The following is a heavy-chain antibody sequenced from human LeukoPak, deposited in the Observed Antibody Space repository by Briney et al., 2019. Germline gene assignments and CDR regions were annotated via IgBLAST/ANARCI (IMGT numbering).Heavy chain of an antibody. Sequence: SVKVSCKASGYTFTSYYMHWVRQAPGQGLEWMGIINPSGGSTSYAQKFQGRVTMTRDMSTSTVYMELSSLRSEDTAVYYCARDRWQQLANYYFDYWGQGTLVTVSS. D-gene: IGHD6-13*01. CDR2: INPSGGST. CDR1: GYTFTSYY. CDR3: ARDRWQQLANYYFDY. V-gene: IGHV1-46*01. J-gene: IGHJ4*02.